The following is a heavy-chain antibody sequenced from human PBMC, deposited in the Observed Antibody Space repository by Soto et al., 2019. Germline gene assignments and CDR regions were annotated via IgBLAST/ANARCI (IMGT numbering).Heavy chain of an antibody. CDR1: GGSISSGGYS. J-gene: IGHJ4*02. CDR3: ARSHIVPRLFMYPFDS. D-gene: IGHD5-12*01. Sequence: SETLSLTCAVSGGSISSGGYSWSWIRQPPGKGLEWIGYIYHSGSTYYNPSLKSRVAISVDRSKNQFSLKLSSVTAADTAVYYCARSHIVPRLFMYPFDSWGQGTLVTVSS. V-gene: IGHV4-30-2*01. CDR2: IYHSGST.